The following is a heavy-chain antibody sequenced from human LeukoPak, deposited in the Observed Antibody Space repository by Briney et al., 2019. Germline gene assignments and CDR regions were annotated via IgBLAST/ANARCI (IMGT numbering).Heavy chain of an antibody. CDR1: RYTFTSYY. V-gene: IGHV1-46*01. J-gene: IGHJ4*02. D-gene: IGHD4-11*01. CDR2: INPSGGST. CDR3: ARDLIYGYYSNYHTLPGDY. Sequence: ASVKVSCKASRYTFTSYYMHWVRQAPGQGLEWMGIINPSGGSTGYVQKFQGRVTMTRDMSTSTAYMELSSLRSEDTAVYYCARDLIYGYYSNYHTLPGDYWGQGTLVTVSS.